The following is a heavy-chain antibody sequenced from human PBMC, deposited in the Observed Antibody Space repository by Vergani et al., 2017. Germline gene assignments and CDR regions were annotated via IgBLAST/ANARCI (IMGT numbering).Heavy chain of an antibody. Sequence: QLQLQESGPGLVKPSETLSLTCTVSGGSISSSSYYWGWIRQPPGKGLEWIGSIYYSGSTYYNPSIKSRVTISVDTSKNQFSLKLSSVTAADTAVYYCARHSKDFWSGYFTSGFDYWGQGTLVTVSS. CDR1: GGSISSSSYY. CDR2: IYYSGST. D-gene: IGHD3-3*01. V-gene: IGHV4-39*01. CDR3: ARHSKDFWSGYFTSGFDY. J-gene: IGHJ4*02.